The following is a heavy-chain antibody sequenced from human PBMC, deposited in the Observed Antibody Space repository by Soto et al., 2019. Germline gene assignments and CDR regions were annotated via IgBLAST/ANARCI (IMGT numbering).Heavy chain of an antibody. Sequence: EVQLVESGGGLVQPGGSLRLSCAASGFTFSTYWMSWVRQAPGKGLEWVANIKQDGSEKYYVDSVKGRFTISRDKAKNSLYLQMNSLRAEDSALYYCAGGDHFDYWGQGALVTVSS. V-gene: IGHV3-7*01. D-gene: IGHD4-17*01. J-gene: IGHJ4*02. CDR2: IKQDGSEK. CDR3: AGGDHFDY. CDR1: GFTFSTYW.